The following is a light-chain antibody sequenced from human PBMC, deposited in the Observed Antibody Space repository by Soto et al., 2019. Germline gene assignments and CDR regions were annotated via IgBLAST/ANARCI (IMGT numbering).Light chain of an antibody. V-gene: IGKV3-15*01. CDR2: AAS. CDR3: QQYHHWPVT. Sequence: EIVMTQSPATLSVSPGERVTLSCRASQSVTRNLAWYQHTPGQSPRLLISAASSGATGLPSRFSGSGSGTDFTLPISSLQSEDAAVYYCQQYHHWPVTFGGGTKVEIK. CDR1: QSVTRN. J-gene: IGKJ4*01.